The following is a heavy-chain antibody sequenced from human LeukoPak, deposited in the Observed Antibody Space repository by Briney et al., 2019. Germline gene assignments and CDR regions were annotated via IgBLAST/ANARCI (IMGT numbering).Heavy chain of an antibody. CDR2: IIPIFGTA. CDR1: GGTFSSYA. D-gene: IGHD1-1*01. CDR3: ALQPDYYYYGMDV. Sequence: SVKVSCKASGGTFSSYAISWVRQAPGQGLEWMGGIIPIFGTANYAQKFQGRVTITADESTNTAYMELSSLRSEDTAVYYCALQPDYYYYGMDVWGQGTTVTVSS. J-gene: IGHJ6*02. V-gene: IGHV1-69*13.